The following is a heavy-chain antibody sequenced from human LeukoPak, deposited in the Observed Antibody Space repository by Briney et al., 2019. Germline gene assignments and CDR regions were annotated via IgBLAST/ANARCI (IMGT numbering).Heavy chain of an antibody. CDR3: STRITGTTGPDY. Sequence: PGGSLRLSCAASGFTFSGSSMHWVRQAPGKGLEWAGRIRSKANSYATVYAESVKGKFTISRDDSKNTAYLQMNSLKTEDTAVYYCSTRITGTTGPDYWGQGTLVTVSS. D-gene: IGHD1/OR15-1a*01. CDR2: IRSKANSYAT. V-gene: IGHV3-73*01. CDR1: GFTFSGSS. J-gene: IGHJ4*02.